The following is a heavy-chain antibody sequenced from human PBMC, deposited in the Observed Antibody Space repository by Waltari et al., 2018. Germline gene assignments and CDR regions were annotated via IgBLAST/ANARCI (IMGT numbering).Heavy chain of an antibody. CDR2: INHSGST. J-gene: IGHJ5*02. CDR3: ARERWLENWFDP. V-gene: IGHV4-34*01. CDR1: GGSFSGYY. Sequence: QVQLQQWGAGLLKPSETLSLTCAVYGGSFSGYYWSWIRQPPGKGLEWIGEINHSGSTNYNPSLKSRVTISVDTSKNQFSLKLSSVTAADTAVYYCARERWLENWFDPWGQGTLVTVSS. D-gene: IGHD3-22*01.